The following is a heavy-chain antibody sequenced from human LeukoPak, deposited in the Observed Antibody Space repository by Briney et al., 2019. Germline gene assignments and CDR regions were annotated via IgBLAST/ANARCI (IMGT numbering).Heavy chain of an antibody. D-gene: IGHD7-27*01. Sequence: SQTLSLTCTVSGGSISSGGYYWSWIRQHPGKDLERIGYIYYSGSTYYNPSLKSRVTISVDTSKNQFSLKLSSVTAADTAVYYCARGQIWVYGMDVWGQGTTVTVSS. CDR3: ARGQIWVYGMDV. J-gene: IGHJ6*02. V-gene: IGHV4-31*03. CDR1: GGSISSGGYY. CDR2: IYYSGST.